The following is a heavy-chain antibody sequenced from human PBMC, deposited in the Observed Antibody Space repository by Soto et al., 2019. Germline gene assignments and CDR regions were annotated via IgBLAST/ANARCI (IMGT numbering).Heavy chain of an antibody. J-gene: IGHJ4*02. CDR2: IIPIFGTA. CDR1: GGTFSSYA. CDR3: AGGGPAAGGGYCSSTSCRDY. Sequence: ASVKVSCKASGGTFSSYAISWVRQAPGQGLEWMGGIIPIFGTANYAQKFQGRVTITADESTSTAYMELSSLGSEDTAVYDCAGGGPAAGGGYCSSTSCRDYWGQGTLVTVSS. D-gene: IGHD2-2*01. V-gene: IGHV1-69*13.